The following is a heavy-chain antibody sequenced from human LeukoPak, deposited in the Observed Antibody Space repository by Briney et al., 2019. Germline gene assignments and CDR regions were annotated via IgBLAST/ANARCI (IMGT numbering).Heavy chain of an antibody. CDR2: IKQDGSEK. CDR3: ARGFGSSTIKNWFDP. V-gene: IGHV3-7*01. D-gene: IGHD2-2*01. J-gene: IGHJ5*02. CDR1: GFTFSSYW. Sequence: GGSLRLSCAASGFTFSSYWMSWVRQAPGKGLEWVANIKQDGSEKYYVDSVKGRFTISRDNAKNSLHLRMNSLRAEDTAVYYCARGFGSSTIKNWFDPWGQGTLVTVSS.